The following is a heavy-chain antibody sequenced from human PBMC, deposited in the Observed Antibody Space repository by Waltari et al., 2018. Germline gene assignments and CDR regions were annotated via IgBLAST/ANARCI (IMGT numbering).Heavy chain of an antibody. V-gene: IGHV3-23*03. CDR3: AKVRRYNWNGGDYFDY. J-gene: IGHJ4*02. D-gene: IGHD1-20*01. CDR1: GFTFSSYA. CDR2: IYSGGST. Sequence: EVQLLESGGGLVQPGGSLRLSCAASGFTFSSYAMSWVRQAPGKGLEWVSVIYSGGSTYYADSVKGRFTISRDNSKNTLYLQMNSLRAEDTAVYYCAKVRRYNWNGGDYFDYWGQGTLVPVSS.